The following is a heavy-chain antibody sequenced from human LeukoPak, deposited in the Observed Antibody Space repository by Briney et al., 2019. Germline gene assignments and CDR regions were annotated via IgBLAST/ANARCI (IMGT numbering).Heavy chain of an antibody. CDR1: GFTFSSYW. V-gene: IGHV3-7*01. J-gene: IGHJ3*01. D-gene: IGHD3-22*01. Sequence: GGSLRLSCAASGFTFSSYWMSWVRQAPGKGLEWVANIKQDGSEKYYVDSVKGRFTISRDNAKNSLYLQMNSLRAEDTAVYYCARDRRAYYYDRSYYADAFDLWGQGTMVTVSS. CDR3: ARDRRAYYYDRSYYADAFDL. CDR2: IKQDGSEK.